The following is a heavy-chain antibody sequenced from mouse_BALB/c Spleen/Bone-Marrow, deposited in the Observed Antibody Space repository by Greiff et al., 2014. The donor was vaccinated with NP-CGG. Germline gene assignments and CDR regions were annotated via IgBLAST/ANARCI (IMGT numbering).Heavy chain of an antibody. CDR1: GYTFTSYW. J-gene: IGHJ4*01. V-gene: IGHV1S22*01. CDR3: TRSGYVMDY. Sequence: LQQSGSELVRPGASVKLSCKASGYTFTSYWMHWVKQRPGQGLEWLGNIYPGTGSINYDEKFKSEATLTVDTSSSTAYMQLSSLTSEDSAVYYCTRSGYVMDYWGQGTSVTVSS. CDR2: IYPGTGSI. D-gene: IGHD3-1*01.